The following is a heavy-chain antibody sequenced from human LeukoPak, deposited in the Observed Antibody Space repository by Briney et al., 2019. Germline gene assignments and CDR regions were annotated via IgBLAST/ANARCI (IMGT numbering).Heavy chain of an antibody. V-gene: IGHV1-2*02. CDR2: INAYSGGT. CDR1: GYTFTGYY. J-gene: IGHJ2*01. Sequence: ASVKVSCKASGYTFTGYYMHWVRQAPGQGLEWMGWINAYSGGTNYAQKFQGRVTMTRDTSISTAYMELSRLRFDDTAVYYCARVEEKSVPTYWSFDVWGRGTLVTVSS. D-gene: IGHD2-2*01. CDR3: ARVEEKSVPTYWSFDV.